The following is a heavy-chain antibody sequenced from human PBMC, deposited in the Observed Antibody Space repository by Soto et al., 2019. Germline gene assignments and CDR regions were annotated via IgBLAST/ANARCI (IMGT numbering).Heavy chain of an antibody. D-gene: IGHD3-10*01. Sequence: EVQLVESGGGLIQPGGSLRLSCAASGFTVSSNYMSWVRQAPGKGLEWVSVIYSGGSTYYADSVKGRFTISRDNSKTTLYLQMNSLRAEDTAVYYCARAQGPGVYYYYGMDVWGQGTTVTVSS. J-gene: IGHJ6*02. V-gene: IGHV3-53*01. CDR3: ARAQGPGVYYYYGMDV. CDR2: IYSGGST. CDR1: GFTVSSNY.